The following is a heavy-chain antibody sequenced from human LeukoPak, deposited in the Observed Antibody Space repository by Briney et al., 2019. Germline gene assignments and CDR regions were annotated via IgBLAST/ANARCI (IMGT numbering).Heavy chain of an antibody. J-gene: IGHJ3*02. CDR1: GFTFSSYS. CDR3: AREVKYSSRGDAFDI. Sequence: GGSLRLSCAASGFTFSSYSMNWVRQAPGKGLEWVSYISSSSSTIYYADSVKGRFTISRDNAKNSLYLQMNSLRAEDTAVYYCAREVKYSSRGDAFDIWGQGTMVTVSS. D-gene: IGHD6-13*01. CDR2: ISSSSSTI. V-gene: IGHV3-48*04.